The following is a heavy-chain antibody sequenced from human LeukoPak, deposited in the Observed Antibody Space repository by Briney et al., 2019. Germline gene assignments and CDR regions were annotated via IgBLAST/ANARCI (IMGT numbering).Heavy chain of an antibody. CDR2: ISSSSSYI. J-gene: IGHJ4*02. CDR1: GFTFSSYG. Sequence: AGGSLRLSCAASGFTFSSYGMSWVRQAPGKGLEWVSSISSSSSYIYYADSVKGRFTISRDNAKNSLYLQMNSLRAEYTAVYYCARVAEAAAFDYWGQGTLVTVSS. CDR3: ARVAEAAAFDY. D-gene: IGHD6-13*01. V-gene: IGHV3-21*01.